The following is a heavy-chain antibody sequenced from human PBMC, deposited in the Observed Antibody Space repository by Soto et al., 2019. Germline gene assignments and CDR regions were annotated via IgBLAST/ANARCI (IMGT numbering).Heavy chain of an antibody. Sequence: PSETLSLTCTVSGGSISTSAYYWSWVRQSPGKELEWIATIYYSGITYYNPSLRSRVTVSVDTSKSQFSLDLTSVTAADTAVYYCARHLLKTRSPPRSIDFWGQRTFVTGSA. D-gene: IGHD1-26*01. CDR1: GGSISTSAYY. V-gene: IGHV4-39*01. CDR3: ARHLLKTRSPPRSIDF. CDR2: IYYSGIT. J-gene: IGHJ4*02.